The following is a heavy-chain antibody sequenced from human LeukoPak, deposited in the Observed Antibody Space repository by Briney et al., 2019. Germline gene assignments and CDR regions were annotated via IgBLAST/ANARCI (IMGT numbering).Heavy chain of an antibody. Sequence: GESLKISCKGSGYRFTNYWIGWVRQMPGKGLELMGFIYPGDSDTRYIPSFQGQVTISADKSITTAYLQFSSLKASDTAIYYCARSMGTTTKFDDWGPGTLVTVSS. CDR3: ARSMGTTTKFDD. CDR2: IYPGDSDT. CDR1: GYRFTNYW. D-gene: IGHD1-26*01. J-gene: IGHJ4*02. V-gene: IGHV5-51*01.